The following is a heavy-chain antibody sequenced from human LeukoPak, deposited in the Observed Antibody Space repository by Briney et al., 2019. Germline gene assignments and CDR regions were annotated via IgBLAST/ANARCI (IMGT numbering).Heavy chain of an antibody. CDR1: GFSFGNYA. Sequence: GGSLRLSCVASGFSFGNYAMSWVRQALGKGLQWVSQISGTGGATWYAGFARDRFTISRDNSKKTLYLQMSGLRVEDTAMYYCVKDPRDTYGTNWFVSWGQGTLLIVSP. V-gene: IGHV3-23*01. CDR2: ISGTGGAT. CDR3: VKDPRDTYGTNWFVS. D-gene: IGHD2-21*01. J-gene: IGHJ5*01.